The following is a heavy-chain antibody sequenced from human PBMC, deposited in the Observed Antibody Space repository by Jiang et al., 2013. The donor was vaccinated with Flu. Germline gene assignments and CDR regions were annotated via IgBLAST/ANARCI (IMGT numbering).Heavy chain of an antibody. CDR1: GYTFTDYF. Sequence: SGAEVKKPGASVKVSCKASGYTFTDYFIHWVRQAPGQGLEWMGWINPKSGGTHYAQKFQGWVTMTRDTSITTAYMKLSRLKSDDTAVYYCAKDTSLYCSGGSCSPGLDYWGQGTLVTVSS. CDR2: INPKSGGT. V-gene: IGHV1-2*04. D-gene: IGHD2-15*01. CDR3: AKDTSLYCSGGSCSPGLDY. J-gene: IGHJ4*02.